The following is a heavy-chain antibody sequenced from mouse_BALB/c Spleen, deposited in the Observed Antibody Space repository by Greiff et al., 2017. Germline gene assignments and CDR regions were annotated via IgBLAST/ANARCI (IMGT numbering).Heavy chain of an antibody. D-gene: IGHD2-1*01. CDR2: IYPSDSYT. V-gene: IGHV1-69*02. J-gene: IGHJ4*01. CDR1: GYTFTSYW. CDR3: TGNYGDYAMDY. Sequence: VQLQQPGAELVRPGASVKLSCKASGYTFTSYWINWVKQRPGQGLEWIGNIYPSDSYTNYNQKFKDKATLTVDKSSSTAYMQRSSPTSEDSAVYYCTGNYGDYAMDYWGQGTSVTVSS.